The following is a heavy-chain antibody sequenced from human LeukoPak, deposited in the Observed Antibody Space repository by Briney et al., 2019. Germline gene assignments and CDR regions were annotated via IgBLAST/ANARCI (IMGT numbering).Heavy chain of an antibody. CDR3: ARLAKGEQWLAYYFDY. CDR1: GCSISGFV. D-gene: IGHD6-19*01. CDR2: IYDTGAT. J-gene: IGHJ4*02. Sequence: SETLSLTCTASGCSISGFVRSWIRQPPGKGLDYIAYIYDTGATNYNPLLKSRVTLSVDTSKNQFSLTLNSVTAADTAVYYCARLAKGEQWLAYYFDYWGRGALVTVSS. V-gene: IGHV4-59*08.